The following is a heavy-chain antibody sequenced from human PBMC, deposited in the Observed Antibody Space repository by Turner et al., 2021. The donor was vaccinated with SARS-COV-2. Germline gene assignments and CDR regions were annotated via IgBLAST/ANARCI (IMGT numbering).Heavy chain of an antibody. J-gene: IGHJ6*03. CDR2: VYYRGNT. D-gene: IGHD4-4*01. Sequence: QLQLQESGPGLVKPSETLSLTCSVSGGSISSSSYYWGWIRQPPGKRPEWIGSVYYRGNTYYNPSLESRVTISVDTSNNQFSLKLNSVTAADTAVYYCARVKSTVTTYYYYYMDVWGKGTTVTVSS. CDR1: GGSISSSSYY. V-gene: IGHV4-39*01. CDR3: ARVKSTVTTYYYYYMDV.